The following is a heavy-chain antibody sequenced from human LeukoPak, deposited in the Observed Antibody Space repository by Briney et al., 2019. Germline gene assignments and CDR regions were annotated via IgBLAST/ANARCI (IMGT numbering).Heavy chain of an antibody. J-gene: IGHJ6*02. D-gene: IGHD3-10*01. CDR3: ARARTPRDYYYYYGMDV. CDR2: IYYSGST. CDR1: GGSISSGGYY. V-gene: IGHV4-31*03. Sequence: SQTLSLTCTVSGGSISSGGYYWSWIRQHPGKGLEWIGYIYYSGSTNYNPSLKSRVTISVDTSKNQFSLKLSSVTAADTAVYYCARARTPRDYYYYYGMDVWGQGTTVTVSS.